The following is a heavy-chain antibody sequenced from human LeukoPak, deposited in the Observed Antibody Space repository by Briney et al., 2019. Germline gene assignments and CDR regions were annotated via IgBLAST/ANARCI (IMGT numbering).Heavy chain of an antibody. V-gene: IGHV3-21*01. CDR3: ARNYDFWSSPQGYMDV. CDR2: ISTSSSFI. Sequence: GGSLRLSCAASGFTFSNYAMSWVRQAPGKGLEWVSSISTSSSFIYYADSVKGRFTISRDNARNSLYLEMNSLRAEDTAIYYCARNYDFWSSPQGYMDVWGKGTTVIVSS. CDR1: GFTFSNYA. D-gene: IGHD3/OR15-3a*01. J-gene: IGHJ6*03.